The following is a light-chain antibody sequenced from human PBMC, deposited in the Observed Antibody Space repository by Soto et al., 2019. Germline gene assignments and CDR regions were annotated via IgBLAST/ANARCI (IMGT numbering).Light chain of an antibody. CDR3: QQTYTTPEIT. Sequence: DVQMTPSPASLSASVVARVTITCRASQSISKNLNWYQHKVGKAPQLLIYSASDSQAGVPSRFSGSGSGTDFTLTISSLQPEDFAIYYCQQTYTTPEITFGQGTRLEIK. CDR1: QSISKN. J-gene: IGKJ5*01. CDR2: SAS. V-gene: IGKV1-39*01.